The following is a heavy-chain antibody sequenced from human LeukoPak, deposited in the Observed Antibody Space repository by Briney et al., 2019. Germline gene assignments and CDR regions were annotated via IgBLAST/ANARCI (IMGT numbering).Heavy chain of an antibody. V-gene: IGHV3-23*01. Sequence: PGGSVRLSCAASGFTVSSNYMSWVRQAPGRGLEWVSAISGSGGSTYYADSVKGRFTISRDNSKNTLYLQMNSPKAEDTDVYYCAKDLINTGYSSGWYGSWSYYYYRDGWGEGTTVTISS. CDR3: AKDLINTGYSSGWYGSWSYYYYRDG. D-gene: IGHD6-19*01. CDR2: ISGSGGST. CDR1: GFTVSSNY. J-gene: IGHJ6*03.